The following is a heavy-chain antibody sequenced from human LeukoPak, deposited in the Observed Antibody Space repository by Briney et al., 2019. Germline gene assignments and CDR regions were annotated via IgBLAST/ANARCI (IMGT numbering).Heavy chain of an antibody. D-gene: IGHD5-18*01. Sequence: PSETLSLTCAVYGRSFSDYSWSWLRQPPGEGLEWVGEITPSGGTNHNPSLMSRVILSVDTSKNQFSLKVRSVTAADTAVYYCARVGYRFSINDWSRTGLGAYPTKYYYYMDVWGKGTTVTVSS. CDR2: ITPSGGT. CDR3: ARVGYRFSINDWSRTGLGAYPTKYYYYMDV. CDR1: GRSFSDYS. V-gene: IGHV4-34*01. J-gene: IGHJ6*03.